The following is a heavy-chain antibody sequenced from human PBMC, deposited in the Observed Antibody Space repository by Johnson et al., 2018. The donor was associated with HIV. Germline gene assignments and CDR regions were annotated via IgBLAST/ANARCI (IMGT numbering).Heavy chain of an antibody. V-gene: IGHV3-30*03. J-gene: IGHJ3*02. CDR1: GFTFSNYG. D-gene: IGHD6-13*01. Sequence: QVLLVESGGGVVQPGRSLRLSCVVSGFTFSNYGMHWVRQAPGKGLEWVAVISYDGSYKYYTDSVRGRFTISSDNSKTTRYLQMSSLRIEDTAVYYCATTGQQHTRRPPRAFDIWGQGTMVTVSS. CDR3: ATTGQQHTRRPPRAFDI. CDR2: ISYDGSYK.